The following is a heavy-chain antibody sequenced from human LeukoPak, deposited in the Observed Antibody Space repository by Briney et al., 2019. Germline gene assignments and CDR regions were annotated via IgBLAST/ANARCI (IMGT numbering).Heavy chain of an antibody. D-gene: IGHD2-15*01. CDR3: ARGGYIVVVVAAKFDP. Sequence: ASVKVSCKASGYTFTSYYMHWVRQAPGQGLEWMGIINPSGGSTSYAQKFQGRVTMTRDTSTSTVYMELSSLRSEDTAVYYCARGGYIVVVVAAKFDPWGQGTPVTVSS. CDR1: GYTFTSYY. J-gene: IGHJ5*02. CDR2: INPSGGST. V-gene: IGHV1-46*01.